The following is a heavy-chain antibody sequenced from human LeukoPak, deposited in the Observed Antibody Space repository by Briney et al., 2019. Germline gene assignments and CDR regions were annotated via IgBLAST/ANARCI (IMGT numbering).Heavy chain of an antibody. V-gene: IGHV4-31*03. J-gene: IGHJ4*02. Sequence: SETLSLTCTVSGGSISSGGCYWSWSRQHPGKGLEWIGYIYYSGSTYYNPSLKSRVTISVDTSKNQFSLKLSSVTAADTAVYYCARYYYDSSGYYYSHFDYWGQGTLVTVSS. CDR3: ARYYYDSSGYYYSHFDY. CDR2: IYYSGST. CDR1: GGSISSGGCY. D-gene: IGHD3-22*01.